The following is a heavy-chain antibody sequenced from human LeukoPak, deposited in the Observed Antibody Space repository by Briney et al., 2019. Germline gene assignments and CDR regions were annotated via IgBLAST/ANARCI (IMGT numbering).Heavy chain of an antibody. CDR2: ISYDGSNK. J-gene: IGHJ4*02. Sequence: GRSLRLSCAASGFTFSSYGMHWVRQAPGKGPEWVAVISYDGSNKYYADSVKGRFTISRDNSKNTLYLQMNSLRAEDTAVYYCAKCYVDTVLCYFDYWGQGTLVTVSS. D-gene: IGHD5-18*01. CDR3: AKCYVDTVLCYFDY. CDR1: GFTFSSYG. V-gene: IGHV3-30*18.